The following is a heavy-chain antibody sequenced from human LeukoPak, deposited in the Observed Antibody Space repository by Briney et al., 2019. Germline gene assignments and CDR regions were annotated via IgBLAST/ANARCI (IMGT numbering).Heavy chain of an antibody. CDR2: INHSGST. Sequence: SSETLSLTCAVYGGPFSGYYWSWIRQPPGKGLEWIGEINHSGSTNYNPSLKSRVTISVDTSKNQFSLKLSSVTAADTAVYYCARFYGSKGSIAAAGTGMDYWGQGTLVTVSS. J-gene: IGHJ4*02. D-gene: IGHD6-13*01. V-gene: IGHV4-34*01. CDR3: ARFYGSKGSIAAAGTGMDY. CDR1: GGPFSGYY.